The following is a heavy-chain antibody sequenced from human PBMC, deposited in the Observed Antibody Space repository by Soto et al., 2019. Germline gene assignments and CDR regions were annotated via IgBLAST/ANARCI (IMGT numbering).Heavy chain of an antibody. V-gene: IGHV4-30-4*01. Sequence: SETLSLTCTVSGGSISSGDYYWSWIRQPPGKGLEWIGYIYYSGSTYYNPSLKSRVTISVDTSKNQFSLKLSSVTAADTAVYCCARGPHNWNERGWFDPWGQGTLVTVSS. CDR3: ARGPHNWNERGWFDP. J-gene: IGHJ5*02. CDR1: GGSISSGDYY. D-gene: IGHD1-20*01. CDR2: IYYSGST.